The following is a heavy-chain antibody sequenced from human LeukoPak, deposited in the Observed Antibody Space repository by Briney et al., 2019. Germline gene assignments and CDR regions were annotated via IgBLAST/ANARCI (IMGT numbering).Heavy chain of an antibody. CDR3: ARVNYYGSGSYYKD. J-gene: IGHJ4*02. Sequence: SETLSPTCTVSGGSISSYYWSWIRQPPGKGLEWIGYIYYSGSTNHNPSLKSRVTISVDTSKNQFSLKLSSVTAADTAVYYCARVNYYGSGSYYKDWGQGTLVTVSS. CDR2: IYYSGST. D-gene: IGHD3-10*01. V-gene: IGHV4-59*01. CDR1: GGSISSYY.